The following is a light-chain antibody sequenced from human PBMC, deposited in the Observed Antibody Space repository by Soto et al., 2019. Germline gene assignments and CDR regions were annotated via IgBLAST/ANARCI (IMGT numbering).Light chain of an antibody. CDR2: RAT. CDR1: QHINDW. J-gene: IGKJ4*01. CDR3: QQANDFPLT. Sequence: DIQMTQAPSFVSASVGDRVTITCRASQHINDWLAWYQQKPGRAPDLLISRATSLQSGVPSRFSGSGSGTEFTLTISSLQPEDFATYYCQQANDFPLTFGGGTRIEIK. V-gene: IGKV1-12*01.